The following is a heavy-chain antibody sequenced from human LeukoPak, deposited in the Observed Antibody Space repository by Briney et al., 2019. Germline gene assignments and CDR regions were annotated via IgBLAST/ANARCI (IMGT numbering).Heavy chain of an antibody. CDR2: IYDGGPA. CDR1: GGAITSGGYS. CDR3: ARSRQASGLFNS. Sequence: PSQTLSLTCTVSGGAITSGGYSWNWIRQPPGKGLEWIGCIYDGGPAYYNPSLKSRFTISVDRPKNQFFLNVTSLTAADTAVYYCARSRQASGLFNSWGQGTLVVVSS. V-gene: IGHV4-30-2*01. D-gene: IGHD3-10*01. J-gene: IGHJ5*01.